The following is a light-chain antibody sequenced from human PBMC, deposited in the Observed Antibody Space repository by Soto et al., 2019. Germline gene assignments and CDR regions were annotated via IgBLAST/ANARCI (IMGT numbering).Light chain of an antibody. Sequence: QSALTQPASVSGSPGQSITLSCTGTSSDVGAYNYVSWYQQHPGKAPKLMIYEVTNRPSGVSTRFSGSKSGNTASLTISGVQAEDEAAYYSSSYTSSNSWVFGGGTKVTVL. J-gene: IGLJ3*02. V-gene: IGLV2-14*01. CDR2: EVT. CDR1: SSDVGAYNY. CDR3: SSYTSSNSWV.